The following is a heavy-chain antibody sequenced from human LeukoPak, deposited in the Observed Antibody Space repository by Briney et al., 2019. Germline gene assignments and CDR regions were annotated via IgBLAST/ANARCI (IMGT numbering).Heavy chain of an antibody. CDR2: IYHSGST. V-gene: IGHV4-34*01. D-gene: IGHD5-24*01. CDR1: GGSFSGYY. Sequence: SETLSLTCAVYGGSFSGYYWSWIRQPPGKGLEWIGEIYHSGSTNYNPSLKSRVTISVDKSKNQFSLKLSSVTAADTAVYYCAREGPRGWLQNQALYYFDYRGQGTLVTVSS. J-gene: IGHJ4*02. CDR3: AREGPRGWLQNQALYYFDY.